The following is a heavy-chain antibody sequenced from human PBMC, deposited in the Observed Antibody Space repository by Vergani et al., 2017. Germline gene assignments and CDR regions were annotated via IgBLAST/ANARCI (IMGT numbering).Heavy chain of an antibody. J-gene: IGHJ4*02. CDR3: ARDLEGDY. CDR2: ISYDGNNE. CDR1: GFTFSSYA. V-gene: IGHV3-30-3*01. Sequence: QVQLVESGGGVVQPGRSLRLSCAASGFTFSSYAMHWVRQAPGKGLEWVAVISYDGNNEYYADSVKGRFTISRDNSKSTLYLQMNSLRAEDTAVYYCARDLEGDYWGQGTLVTVSS.